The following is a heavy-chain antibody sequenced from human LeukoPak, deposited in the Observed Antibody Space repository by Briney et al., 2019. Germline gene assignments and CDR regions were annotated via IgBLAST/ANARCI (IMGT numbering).Heavy chain of an antibody. Sequence: SETLSLTCTVSGGSISSSSYYWGWIRQPPGKGLEWIGSIYYSGSTYYNPSLKSRVTISVDTSKNQFSLKLSSVTAADTAVYYCARQTGLLWFGEPHRDYYYYGMDVWGQGTTVTVSS. D-gene: IGHD3-10*01. CDR3: ARQTGLLWFGEPHRDYYYYGMDV. CDR1: GGSISSSSYY. CDR2: IYYSGST. V-gene: IGHV4-39*01. J-gene: IGHJ6*02.